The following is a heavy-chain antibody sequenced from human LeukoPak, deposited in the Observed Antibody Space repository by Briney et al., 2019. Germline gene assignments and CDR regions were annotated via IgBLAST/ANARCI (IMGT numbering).Heavy chain of an antibody. CDR3: ARVIPPNYYYYMDV. J-gene: IGHJ6*03. CDR1: GGSISSYY. V-gene: IGHV4-4*09. CDR2: IYTSGST. D-gene: IGHD2-21*01. Sequence: SETLSLTCTVSGGSISSYYWSWIRQPPGKGLEWIGYIYTSGSTNYNPSLKSRVTISVDTSKNQFSLKLSSVTAADTAVYYCARVIPPNYYYYMDVWGKGTTVTVSS.